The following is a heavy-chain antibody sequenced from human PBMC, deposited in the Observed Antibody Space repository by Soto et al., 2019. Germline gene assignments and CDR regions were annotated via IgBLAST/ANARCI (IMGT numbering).Heavy chain of an antibody. V-gene: IGHV4-4*07. CDR2: IHTTDGT. D-gene: IGHD6-13*01. CDR3: ARALSSAAGLYFDF. CDR1: GGSISSYY. Sequence: SETLSLTCTVSGGSISSYYWSWIRQPAGKGMEWIGRIHTTDGTNYNPSLKSRVTMSIDTSNDQFSLKLSSLTAADTAVYYCARALSSAAGLYFDFWGQGTLVTVSS. J-gene: IGHJ4*02.